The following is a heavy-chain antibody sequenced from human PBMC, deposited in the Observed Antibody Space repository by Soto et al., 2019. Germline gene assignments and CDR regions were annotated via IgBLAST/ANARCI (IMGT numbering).Heavy chain of an antibody. CDR3: ARVQGYYDSSGYYYAFDI. CDR1: GGTFSSYA. CDR2: IIPIFGTA. J-gene: IGHJ3*02. V-gene: IGHV1-69*13. D-gene: IGHD3-22*01. Sequence: ASVKVSCKASGGTFSSYAISWVRQAPGQGLEWMGGIIPIFGTANYAQKFQGRVTITADESTSTAYMELSSLRSEDTAVYYCARVQGYYDSSGYYYAFDIWGKGTMVTVSS.